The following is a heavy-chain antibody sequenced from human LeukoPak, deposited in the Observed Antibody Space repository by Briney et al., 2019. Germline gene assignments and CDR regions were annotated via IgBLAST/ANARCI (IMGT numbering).Heavy chain of an antibody. Sequence: GASVKVSCTASGGTFSSYAISWVRQAPGQGLEWMGGIIPIFGTANYAQKFQGRVTITADESTSTAYMELSSLRSEDTAVYYCARGGIVGATIDWFDPWGQGTLVTVSS. CDR1: GGTFSSYA. CDR2: IIPIFGTA. D-gene: IGHD1-26*01. CDR3: ARGGIVGATIDWFDP. J-gene: IGHJ5*02. V-gene: IGHV1-69*13.